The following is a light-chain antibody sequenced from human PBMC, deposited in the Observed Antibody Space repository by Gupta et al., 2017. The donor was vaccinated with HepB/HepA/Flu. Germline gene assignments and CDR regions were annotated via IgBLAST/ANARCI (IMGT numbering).Light chain of an antibody. CDR3: ATWDDTLNSVV. CDR1: RSNIGTNY. Sequence: QSVLTQPASASATPGQRVTIACSGSRSNIGTNYVYWYEQVPGTAPKLLVYANNQRPSGVPDRFSGSNSGTSASLVISGLQSEDEAVYYCATWDDTLNSVVFGGGTKLTVL. J-gene: IGLJ2*01. CDR2: ANN. V-gene: IGLV1-47*01.